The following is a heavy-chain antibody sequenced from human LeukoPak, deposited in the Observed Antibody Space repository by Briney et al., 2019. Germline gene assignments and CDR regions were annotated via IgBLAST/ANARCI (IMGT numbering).Heavy chain of an antibody. J-gene: IGHJ6*02. D-gene: IGHD6-13*01. CDR3: AKDWRAAAVGYGMDV. CDR1: GFTFISYA. Sequence: GGSLRLSCSASGFTFISYALSWVRQAPGKGLEWGSAISGSGGSTYYADSVKGRFTISRDNSKNTLYLQMNSLRAEDTAVYYCAKDWRAAAVGYGMDVWGQGTTVTVSS. V-gene: IGHV3-23*01. CDR2: ISGSGGST.